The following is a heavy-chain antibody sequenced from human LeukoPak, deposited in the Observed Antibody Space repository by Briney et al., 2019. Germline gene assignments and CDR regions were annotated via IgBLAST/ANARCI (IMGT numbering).Heavy chain of an antibody. J-gene: IGHJ4*02. Sequence: PSGTLSLTCAVSGGSISSSDWWSWVRQPPGRGLEWIGYIYRTEDNNYNPSLKSRVTMSVDKSQNQFSLKLTSVTAADTAVYYCARDSHCSSNNCPYDYWGQGILVIVSS. CDR3: ARDSHCSSNNCPYDY. CDR1: GGSISSSDW. CDR2: IYRTEDN. D-gene: IGHD2-2*01. V-gene: IGHV4-4*02.